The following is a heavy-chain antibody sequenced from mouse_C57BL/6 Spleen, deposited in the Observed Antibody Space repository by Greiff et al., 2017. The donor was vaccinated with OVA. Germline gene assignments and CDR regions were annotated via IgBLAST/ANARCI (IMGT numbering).Heavy chain of an antibody. CDR3: ARAVVAKDYYAMDY. J-gene: IGHJ4*01. CDR2: IDPSDSET. Sequence: QVQLQQSGAELVRPGSSVKLSCKASGYTFTSYWMHWVKQRPIQGLEWIGNIDPSDSETHYNQKFKDKATLTVDKSSSTAYMQLSSLTSEDSAVYYCARAVVAKDYYAMDYWGQGTSVTVSS. V-gene: IGHV1-52*01. D-gene: IGHD1-1*01. CDR1: GYTFTSYW.